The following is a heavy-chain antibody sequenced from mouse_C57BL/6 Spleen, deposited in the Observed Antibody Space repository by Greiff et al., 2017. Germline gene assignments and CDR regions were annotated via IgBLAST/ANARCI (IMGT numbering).Heavy chain of an antibody. CDR1: GYAFSSSW. CDR3: ARRVYSNYVGGYYFDY. CDR2: IYPGDGDT. Sequence: QVQLKESGPELVKPGASVKISCKASGYAFSSSWMNWVKQRPGKGLEWIGRIYPGDGDTNYNGKFKGKATLTADKSSSTAYMQLSSLTSEDSAVYFCARRVYSNYVGGYYFDYWGQGTTLTVSS. J-gene: IGHJ2*01. D-gene: IGHD2-5*01. V-gene: IGHV1-82*01.